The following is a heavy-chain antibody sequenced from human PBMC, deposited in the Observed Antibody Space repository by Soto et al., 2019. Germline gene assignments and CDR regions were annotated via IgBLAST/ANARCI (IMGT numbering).Heavy chain of an antibody. V-gene: IGHV3-23*01. Sequence: GGSLRLSCAASGFTFRTYAMGWVRQAPGKGLEWVSTISGGGDSTYYADLMKGRFTISRDNSKNTLFLQMNSLRAEDTAIYYCAKDLRTGITPYFDYWGQGTLVTVSS. CDR2: ISGGGDST. J-gene: IGHJ4*02. D-gene: IGHD2-15*01. CDR3: AKDLRTGITPYFDY. CDR1: GFTFRTYA.